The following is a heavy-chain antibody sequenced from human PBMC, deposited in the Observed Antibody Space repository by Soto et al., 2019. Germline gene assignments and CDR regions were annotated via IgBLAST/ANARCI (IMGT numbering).Heavy chain of an antibody. D-gene: IGHD3-22*01. J-gene: IGHJ2*01. CDR3: ARENYYGGHVIGSLDL. CDR2: VSSEGGTQ. V-gene: IGHV3-30-3*01. CDR1: GFTFSTYA. Sequence: QVQLVESGGGVVQPGRSLRLSCTASGFTFSTYAMQWVRQAPGKGLEWVAVVSSEGGTQFYADSVKGRFTISRDNSKNSLYPQMSSLTTEDAAIYYCARENYYGGHVIGSLDLWGRGTLVSVSS.